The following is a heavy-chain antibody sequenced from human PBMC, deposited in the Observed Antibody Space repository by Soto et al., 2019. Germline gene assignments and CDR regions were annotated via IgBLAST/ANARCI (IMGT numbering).Heavy chain of an antibody. J-gene: IGHJ3*02. CDR3: ARQFLFGSGGSCCYDAFDI. CDR1: GYTFTSYG. CDR2: ISAYNGNT. V-gene: IGHV1-18*01. D-gene: IGHD2-15*01. Sequence: ASVKVSCKASGYTFTSYGISWVRQAPGQGLEWMGWISAYNGNTNYAQKLQGRVTMTTDTSTSTAYMELRSLRSDDTAVYYCARQFLFGSGGSCCYDAFDIWGQGTMVTVSS.